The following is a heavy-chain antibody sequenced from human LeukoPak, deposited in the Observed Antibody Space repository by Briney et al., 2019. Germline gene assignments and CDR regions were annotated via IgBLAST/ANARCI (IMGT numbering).Heavy chain of an antibody. CDR3: ANERWGTAMGN. Sequence: SETLSLTCTVSGYSISSGYYWGWIRQPPGKGLEWIGSIYRSGSTYYNPSLKSRVTISVDTSKNQFSLKLSSVTAADTAVYYCANERWGTAMGNWGQGTLVTVSS. J-gene: IGHJ4*02. V-gene: IGHV4-38-2*02. D-gene: IGHD5-18*01. CDR1: GYSISSGYY. CDR2: IYRSGST.